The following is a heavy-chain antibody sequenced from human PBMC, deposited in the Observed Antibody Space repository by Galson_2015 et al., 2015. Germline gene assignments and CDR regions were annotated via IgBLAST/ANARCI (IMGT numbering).Heavy chain of an antibody. CDR1: GLTFNNAW. V-gene: IGHV3-15*01. Sequence: LRLSCAASGLTFNNAWLSWVRQAPGKRLEWVGRIKSKTDGGSIDYAAAVKGRFTISRHDSKAEVYLQMNSLQNEDTAVYFCATSRGVAVARFDYWGQGTLVAVSS. CDR2: IKSKTDGGSI. D-gene: IGHD6-19*01. CDR3: ATSRGVAVARFDY. J-gene: IGHJ4*02.